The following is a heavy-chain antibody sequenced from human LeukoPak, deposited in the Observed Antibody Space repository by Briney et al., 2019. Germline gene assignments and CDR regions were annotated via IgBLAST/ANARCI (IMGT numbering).Heavy chain of an antibody. Sequence: SVKVSCKASGGTFSSYAISWVRQAPGQGLEWMGGIIPIFGTANYAQKFQGRVTITADESTSTAYMELSSLRSEDTAVYYCARGLGYCSGGSCVAFDIWGQGTMVTVSS. J-gene: IGHJ3*02. CDR1: GGTFSSYA. CDR2: IIPIFGTA. D-gene: IGHD2-15*01. V-gene: IGHV1-69*13. CDR3: ARGLGYCSGGSCVAFDI.